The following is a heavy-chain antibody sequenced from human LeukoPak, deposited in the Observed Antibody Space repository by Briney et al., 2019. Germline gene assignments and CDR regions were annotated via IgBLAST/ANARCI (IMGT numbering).Heavy chain of an antibody. Sequence: PGGSLRLSCAASGFTFDDFGMSWVRQAPGKGLEWLSSISSTSTYIYYADSVKGRFTISRDNAKNSLFLQMNSLRAEDTAVYYCARLYGSGNYGIDYWGQGTLVTVSS. D-gene: IGHD3-10*01. V-gene: IGHV3-21*01. CDR2: ISSTSTYI. J-gene: IGHJ4*02. CDR1: GFTFDDFG. CDR3: ARLYGSGNYGIDY.